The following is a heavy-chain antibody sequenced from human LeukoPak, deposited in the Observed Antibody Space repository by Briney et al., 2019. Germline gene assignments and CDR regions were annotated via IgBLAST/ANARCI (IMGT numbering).Heavy chain of an antibody. CDR2: IYHSGTT. Sequence: SETLSLTCTVSGYSISSGYYWGWIRQPPGKGLEWIGRIYHSGTTYYNPSLKSRVTISVDTSKNQFSLKLSSVTAADTAVYYCARDLSMVRGVTDNDYWGQGTLVTVSS. V-gene: IGHV4-38-2*02. CDR1: GYSISSGYY. CDR3: ARDLSMVRGVTDNDY. D-gene: IGHD3-10*01. J-gene: IGHJ4*02.